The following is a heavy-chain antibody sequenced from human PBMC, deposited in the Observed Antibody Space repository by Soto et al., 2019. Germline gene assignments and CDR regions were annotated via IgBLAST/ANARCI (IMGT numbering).Heavy chain of an antibody. Sequence: EVQLVESGGGLVQPGGSLRLSCAASGFTFSSYWMSWVSQAPGKGLEWVANIKQDGSEKYYVDSVKGRFTISRDNAKNSLYLQMNSLRAEDTAVYYCARDREYYGSGSNFDYWGQGTLVTVSS. V-gene: IGHV3-7*03. CDR3: ARDREYYGSGSNFDY. D-gene: IGHD3-10*01. CDR1: GFTFSSYW. CDR2: IKQDGSEK. J-gene: IGHJ4*02.